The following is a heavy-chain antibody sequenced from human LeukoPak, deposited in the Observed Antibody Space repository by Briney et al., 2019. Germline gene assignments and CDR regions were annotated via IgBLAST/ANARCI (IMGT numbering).Heavy chain of an antibody. D-gene: IGHD6-13*01. J-gene: IGHJ4*02. V-gene: IGHV4-39*01. CDR2: IYYSGST. CDR3: AKPWYA. Sequence: SETLLLTCTVSGGSISSSSYYWGWIRQPPGKGLEWIGSIYYSGSTDYNPSLKSRVTISVDTSKNQCSLKLSTVTAADTAVYYCAKPWYAWGQGTLVTVSS. CDR1: GGSISSSSYY.